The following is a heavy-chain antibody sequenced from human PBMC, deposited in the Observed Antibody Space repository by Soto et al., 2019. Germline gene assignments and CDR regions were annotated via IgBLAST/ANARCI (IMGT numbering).Heavy chain of an antibody. CDR3: AKGDVSILLGTVDY. CDR2: ISWNSGSI. CDR1: GFTFDDYA. J-gene: IGHJ4*02. V-gene: IGHV3-9*01. D-gene: IGHD3-3*01. Sequence: GGSLRLSCAASGFTFDDYAMHWVRQAPGKGLEWVSGISWNSGSIGYADSVKGRFTISRDNAKNSLYLQMNSLRAEDTALYYCAKGDVSILLGTVDYWGQGTLVTVSS.